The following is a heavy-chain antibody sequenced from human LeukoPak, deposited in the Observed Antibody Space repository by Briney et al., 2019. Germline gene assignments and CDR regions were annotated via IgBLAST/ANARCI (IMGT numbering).Heavy chain of an antibody. CDR2: ISSSSSYI. CDR1: GFTVSSNC. D-gene: IGHD5-12*01. V-gene: IGHV3-21*01. Sequence: GGSLRLSCAASGFTVSSNCMIWVRQAPGKGLEWVSSISSSSSYIYYADSVKGRFTISRDNAKNSLYLQMNSLRAEDTAVYYCARAATFYYSDYWGQGTLVTVSS. J-gene: IGHJ4*02. CDR3: ARAATFYYSDY.